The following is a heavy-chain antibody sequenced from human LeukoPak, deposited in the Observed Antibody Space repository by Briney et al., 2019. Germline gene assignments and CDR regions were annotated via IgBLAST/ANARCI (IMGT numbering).Heavy chain of an antibody. Sequence: GGSLRLSCAASGFTFSNYWMSWVRQAPGKGLECVASVKPDGVEKYYMDSVKGRFTISRDNAKNSLYLQMNSLRAEDTAVYYCARVKVASNYYDSSGPNDAFDIWGQGTMVTVSS. V-gene: IGHV3-7*01. CDR2: VKPDGVEK. CDR1: GFTFSNYW. D-gene: IGHD3-22*01. CDR3: ARVKVASNYYDSSGPNDAFDI. J-gene: IGHJ3*02.